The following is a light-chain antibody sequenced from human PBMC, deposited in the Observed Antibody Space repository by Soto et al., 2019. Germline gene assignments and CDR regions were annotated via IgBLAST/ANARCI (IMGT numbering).Light chain of an antibody. V-gene: IGKV3-15*01. CDR1: QSISDT. Sequence: EIVMTQSPATLSVSPGGRATLSCRASQSISDTLAWYQQKPGQAPRLLIYSASRRATGFPARFSGSGSGTDFTLTISSLQSEDFAVYYCQQDDNWPWTFGQGTKVEI. CDR3: QQDDNWPWT. CDR2: SAS. J-gene: IGKJ1*01.